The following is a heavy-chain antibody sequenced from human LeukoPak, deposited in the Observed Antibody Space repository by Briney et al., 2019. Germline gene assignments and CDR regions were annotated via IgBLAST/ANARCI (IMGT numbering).Heavy chain of an antibody. D-gene: IGHD4-17*01. V-gene: IGHV1-69*13. CDR3: ARDGYGDFHFDY. Sequence: SVKVSCKASGGTFSSYAISWVRQAPGQGLEWMGGIIPIFGTANYAQKFQGRVTITADESTSTAYMELSSLRSEDTAVYCCARDGYGDFHFDYWGQGTLVTVSS. CDR2: IIPIFGTA. CDR1: GGTFSSYA. J-gene: IGHJ4*02.